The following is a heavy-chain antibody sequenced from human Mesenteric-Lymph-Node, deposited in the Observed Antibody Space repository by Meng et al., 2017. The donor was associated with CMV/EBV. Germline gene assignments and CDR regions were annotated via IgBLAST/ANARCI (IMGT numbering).Heavy chain of an antibody. CDR2: IRYDGSDS. V-gene: IGHV3-30*02. CDR3: AKDRYSGSSHQRIFDY. Sequence: GESLKISCVASGFTFNNYGMHWVRQAPGKGLEWVTFIRYDGSDSFHTDSVRDQFTISRDDSRNTVFLQMNSLRDEDTAVYYCAKDRYSGSSHQRIFDYWGQGTLVTVSS. D-gene: IGHD5-12*01. J-gene: IGHJ4*02. CDR1: GFTFNNYG.